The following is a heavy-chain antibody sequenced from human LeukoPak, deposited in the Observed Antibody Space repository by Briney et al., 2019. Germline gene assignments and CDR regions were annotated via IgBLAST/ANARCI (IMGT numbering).Heavy chain of an antibody. J-gene: IGHJ6*04. V-gene: IGHV3-48*03. CDR3: ARDYAGVCTGEIYHSDGMDV. Sequence: PGGSLRLSCVASGFTFSDYQMNWVRQAPGKGLERVSYISTGGTIVYYADSVRGRFTISRGNAENSLHLQMSSLRAEDTAVYYCARDYAGVCTGEIYHSDGMDVWGKGASVTVSS. D-gene: IGHD2-8*02. CDR1: GFTFSDYQ. CDR2: ISTGGTIV.